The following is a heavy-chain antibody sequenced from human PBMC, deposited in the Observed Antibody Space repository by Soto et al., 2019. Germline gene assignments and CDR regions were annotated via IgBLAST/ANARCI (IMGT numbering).Heavy chain of an antibody. CDR1: LGTFSIYA. D-gene: IGHD4-4*01. Sequence: ASVKVSCKASLGTFSIYAISWVRQAPGQGLEWMGGIIPIFGTANYAQKFQGRVTITADESTSTAYMELSSLRSEDTAVYYCARASRKVTPSYYYGMDVWGQGTTVTVSS. V-gene: IGHV1-69*13. CDR2: IIPIFGTA. CDR3: ARASRKVTPSYYYGMDV. J-gene: IGHJ6*02.